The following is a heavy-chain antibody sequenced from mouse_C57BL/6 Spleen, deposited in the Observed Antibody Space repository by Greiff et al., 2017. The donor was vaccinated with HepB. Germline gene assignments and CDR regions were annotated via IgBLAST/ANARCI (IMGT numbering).Heavy chain of an antibody. CDR1: GFSFSDYG. CDR3: ARNRDPLFDY. Sequence: EVKLVESGGGLVKPGGSLKLSCAASGFSFSDYGMHWVRQAPEKGLEWVAYSSSGCSTIYYAETVKGRFTISRDNAKITLFLQMTSLRSEDTAMYYCARNRDPLFDYWGQGTTLTVSS. CDR2: SSSGCSTI. J-gene: IGHJ2*01. V-gene: IGHV5-17*01. D-gene: IGHD4-1*01.